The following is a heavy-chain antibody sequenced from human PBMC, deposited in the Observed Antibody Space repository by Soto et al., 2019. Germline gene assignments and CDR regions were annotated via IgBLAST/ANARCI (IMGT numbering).Heavy chain of an antibody. CDR3: VGTGTTDGY. D-gene: IGHD4-17*01. J-gene: IGHJ4*02. Sequence: SETLSLTCSVSGASVRSGDYYWSCIRQAPGKGLEWIGYIYNSGGSYYNPSLKGRLTISIDTSKNQFSLKLNSVTAADTAIYFCVGTGTTDGYWGRGTLVTVSS. CDR1: GASVRSGDYY. V-gene: IGHV4-30-4*01. CDR2: IYNSGGS.